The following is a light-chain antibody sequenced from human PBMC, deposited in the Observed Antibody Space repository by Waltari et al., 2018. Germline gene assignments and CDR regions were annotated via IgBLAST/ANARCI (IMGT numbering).Light chain of an antibody. J-gene: IGKJ1*01. V-gene: IGKV3-15*01. CDR3: QQYNDGART. Sequence: EVVMTQSPATLSVSPGERATLSCRASQSVSINLDWYQQKPGQAPRLLIYGASTRATGSPARFSGSGSGTEFTLTISSLQSEDFAVYYGQQYNDGARTFGQGTKVEIK. CDR1: QSVSIN. CDR2: GAS.